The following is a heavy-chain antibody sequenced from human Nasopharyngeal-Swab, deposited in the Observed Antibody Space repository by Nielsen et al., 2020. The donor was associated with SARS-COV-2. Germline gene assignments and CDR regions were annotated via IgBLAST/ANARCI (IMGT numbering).Heavy chain of an antibody. J-gene: IGHJ5*02. V-gene: IGHV4-31*02. CDR2: IYYSGST. Sequence: WIRQPPGKGLEWIGYIYYSGSTYYNPSLKSRVTISVDTSKNQFSLKLSSVTAADTAAYYCARGKVGATLVAGRTRPENWFDPWGQGTLVTVSS. D-gene: IGHD1-26*01. CDR3: ARGKVGATLVAGRTRPENWFDP.